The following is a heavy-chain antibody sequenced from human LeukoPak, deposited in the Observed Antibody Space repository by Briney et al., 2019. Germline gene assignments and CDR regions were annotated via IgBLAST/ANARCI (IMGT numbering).Heavy chain of an antibody. CDR2: IYYSGST. CDR1: GGSISSGGYY. V-gene: IGHV4-31*03. Sequence: SQTLSLTCTVSGGSISSGGYYWTWIRQHPGMGLEWIAYIYYSGSTFYNPSLKSRVIISVDTSRNQFSLKLNSVTAADTAVYYCARHTVGYCSGGSCSGWFDPWGQGTLVTVSS. J-gene: IGHJ5*02. CDR3: ARHTVGYCSGGSCSGWFDP. D-gene: IGHD2-15*01.